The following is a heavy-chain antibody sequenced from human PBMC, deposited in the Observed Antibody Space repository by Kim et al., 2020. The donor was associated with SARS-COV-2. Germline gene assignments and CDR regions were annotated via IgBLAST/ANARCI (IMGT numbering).Heavy chain of an antibody. V-gene: IGHV1-2*02. CDR3: ARALQVVVAAIPYYFDY. D-gene: IGHD2-15*01. Sequence: FQGRVTMTRDTSISTAYMELSRLRSDDTAVYYCARALQVVVAAIPYYFDYWGQGTLVTVSS. J-gene: IGHJ4*02.